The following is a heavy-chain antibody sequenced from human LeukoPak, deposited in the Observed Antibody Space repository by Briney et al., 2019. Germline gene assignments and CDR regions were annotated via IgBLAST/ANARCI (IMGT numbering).Heavy chain of an antibody. CDR3: AKAPVTTCRGAFCYPFDY. D-gene: IGHD2-15*01. CDR2: ISGSGDTT. V-gene: IGHV3-23*01. J-gene: IGHJ4*02. Sequence: GGSLRLSCAASGFTFSSYGMSWVRQAPGKGLEWVSGISGSGDTTYYADSVKGRFTISRDSSKNTLFLQMNRLRPEDAAVYYCAKAPVTTCRGAFCYPFDYWGLGTLVTVSS. CDR1: GFTFSSYG.